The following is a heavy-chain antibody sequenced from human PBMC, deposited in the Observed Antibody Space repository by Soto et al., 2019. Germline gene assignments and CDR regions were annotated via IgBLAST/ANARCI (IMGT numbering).Heavy chain of an antibody. J-gene: IGHJ5*02. CDR1: GFPFSSRA. CDR2: ISGSGTIT. V-gene: IGHV3-23*01. CDR3: AEWARYCSGADCRA. D-gene: IGHD2-15*01. Sequence: EVQLLESGGGLVQPGGSLRLSCAASGFPFSSRAMSWVRQAPGKGLEWVSAISGSGTITYYAASVKGRFTISRDTSKNTLYLQMNSLRADDTAVYYCAEWARYCSGADCRAWGQGTLVTVYS.